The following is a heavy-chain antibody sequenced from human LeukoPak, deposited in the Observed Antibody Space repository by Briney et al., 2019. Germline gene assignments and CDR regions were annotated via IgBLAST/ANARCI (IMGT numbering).Heavy chain of an antibody. Sequence: SETLSLTCTVSGGSISSYYWGWIRQPPGKGLEWIGSIYYSGSTYYNPSLKSRVTISVDTSKNQFSLKLSSVTAADTAVYYCARGRGGATLDYWGQGPLVTVSS. CDR2: IYYSGST. V-gene: IGHV4-39*07. J-gene: IGHJ4*02. CDR3: ARGRGGATLDY. CDR1: GGSISSYY. D-gene: IGHD1-26*01.